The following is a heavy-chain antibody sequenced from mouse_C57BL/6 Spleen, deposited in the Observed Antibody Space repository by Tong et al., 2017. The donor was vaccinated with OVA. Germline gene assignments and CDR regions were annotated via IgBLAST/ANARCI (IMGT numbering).Heavy chain of an antibody. Sequence: EVQLQQSGPELVKPGASVKISCKASGYSFTGYFMNWVMQSHGKSLEWIGRINPYNGDTFYNQKFKGKATLTVDKSSSTAHMELRSLASEDSAVYYCARGAFYAYFDYWGQGTTLTVSS. CDR2: INPYNGDT. V-gene: IGHV1-20*02. CDR1: GYSFTGYF. D-gene: IGHD2-3*01. J-gene: IGHJ2*01. CDR3: ARGAFYAYFDY.